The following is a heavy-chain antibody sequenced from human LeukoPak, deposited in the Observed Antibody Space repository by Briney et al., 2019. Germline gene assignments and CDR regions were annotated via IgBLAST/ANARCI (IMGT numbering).Heavy chain of an antibody. CDR2: IKQDGSEK. J-gene: IGHJ4*02. V-gene: IGHV3-7*01. D-gene: IGHD1-26*01. Sequence: PGGSLRLSCAASGFSFSNYWMNWVRRAPGKGLEWVANIKQDGSEKYYVDSVKGRFTISRDNAKNSLYLQMNGLRAEDTAVYYCAREPRGFYFDYWGQGILVTVSS. CDR3: AREPRGFYFDY. CDR1: GFSFSNYW.